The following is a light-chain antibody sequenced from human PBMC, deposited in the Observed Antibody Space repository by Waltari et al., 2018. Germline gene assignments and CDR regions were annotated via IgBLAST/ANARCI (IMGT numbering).Light chain of an antibody. J-gene: IGLJ1*01. CDR2: GKN. Sequence: SSELTQDPAVSVALGQTVRITCQGDSLRSYYASWYQQKPGQAPVLVIYGKNNRPSGIPDRFSDSSSGNTASLTITGAQAEDEADYYCNSRDSSGNHHYVFGTGTKVTVL. CDR1: SLRSYY. CDR3: NSRDSSGNHHYV. V-gene: IGLV3-19*01.